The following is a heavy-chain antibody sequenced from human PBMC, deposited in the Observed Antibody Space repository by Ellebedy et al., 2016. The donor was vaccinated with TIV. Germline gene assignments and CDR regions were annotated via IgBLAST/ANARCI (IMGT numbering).Heavy chain of an antibody. CDR2: LYSSGSA. D-gene: IGHD6-13*01. Sequence: MPSETLSLTCTVSGASISTFSDFWGWIRPPPGKGLEWLGSLYSSGSAYYDPSLKSRVTISVDRSKNQFSLNVTSVTAADTAVYYCARGGAAGSSDYYYGMDVWGQGTTVTVSS. J-gene: IGHJ6*02. CDR1: GASISTFSDF. CDR3: ARGGAAGSSDYYYGMDV. V-gene: IGHV4-39*01.